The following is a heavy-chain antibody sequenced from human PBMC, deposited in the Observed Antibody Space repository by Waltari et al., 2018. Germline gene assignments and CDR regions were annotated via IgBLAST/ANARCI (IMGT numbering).Heavy chain of an antibody. CDR3: AKERGASRIYFLDY. CDR1: WLHFHTYP. CDR2: ITSGGRT. J-gene: IGHJ4*02. Sequence: EDQLLQSGGGLVKPGGSLRLSCAAYWLHFHTYPMDWVRQAPGKGLEWVSAITSGGRTYYADSVRGRFTVSRDNSKSTLYLEMNSLRAEDTAVYYCAKERGASRIYFLDYWGQGSLVTVSS. V-gene: IGHV3-23*01. D-gene: IGHD3-10*01.